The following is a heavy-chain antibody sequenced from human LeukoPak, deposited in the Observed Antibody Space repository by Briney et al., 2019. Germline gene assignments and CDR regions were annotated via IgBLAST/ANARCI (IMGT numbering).Heavy chain of an antibody. Sequence: PGGSLRLSCAASGFTFSNAWMSWVRQAPGKGLEWGGRIKSKTDGGTTDYAAPVKGRFTISRDDSKNTLYLQMNSLKTEDTAVYYCLATLGYCSGGSCYSESWGQGTLVTVSS. V-gene: IGHV3-15*01. CDR3: LATLGYCSGGSCYSES. CDR1: GFTFSNAW. D-gene: IGHD2-15*01. J-gene: IGHJ5*02. CDR2: IKSKTDGGTT.